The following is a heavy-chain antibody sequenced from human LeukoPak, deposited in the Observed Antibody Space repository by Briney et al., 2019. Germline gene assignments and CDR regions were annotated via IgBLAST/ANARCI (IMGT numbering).Heavy chain of an antibody. V-gene: IGHV1-46*01. CDR1: GYTFTSYY. CDR2: INPSGGST. CDR3: ARRGSYYNVADY. D-gene: IGHD1-26*01. Sequence: GASVKVSCKASGYTFTSYYLHWVRHAPGQGLEWMGIINPSGGSTSYAQKFQDRVTMTRDTSTSTVYLELSSLRSEDTAMYYCARRGSYYNVADYWGQGTLVTVS. J-gene: IGHJ4*02.